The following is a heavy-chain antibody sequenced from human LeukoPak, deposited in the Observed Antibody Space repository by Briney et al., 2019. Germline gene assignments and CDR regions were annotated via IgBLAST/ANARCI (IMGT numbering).Heavy chain of an antibody. J-gene: IGHJ4*02. CDR1: GYIFTGYY. D-gene: IGHD5/OR15-5a*01. Sequence: ASVKVSCKASGYIFTGYYIHWVRQAPGQGLEWMGVINPSGDTTTYAQKFQGRVTMTRDMSTSTVYMELSSLRSEDTAVYYCAGSFYDLLVYFDYWGQGTLVTVSS. CDR3: AGSFYDLLVYFDY. V-gene: IGHV1-46*01. CDR2: INPSGDTT.